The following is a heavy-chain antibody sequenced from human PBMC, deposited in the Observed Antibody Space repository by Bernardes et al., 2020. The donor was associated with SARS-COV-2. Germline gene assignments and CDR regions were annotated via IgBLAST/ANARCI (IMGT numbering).Heavy chain of an antibody. V-gene: IGHV4-4*07. CDR1: GGSISSYY. CDR3: ARPQNSGCFWYSDL. CDR2: IYTSGST. J-gene: IGHJ2*01. Sequence: SETLSLTCTASGGSISSYYWSWIRQPAGKGLEWIGRIYTSGSTNYNPSLKSRVPMSVDTSKNQFSLKLSSLTAADTAVYYCARPQNSGCFWYSDLWGRGTLVTVSS. D-gene: IGHD6-19*01.